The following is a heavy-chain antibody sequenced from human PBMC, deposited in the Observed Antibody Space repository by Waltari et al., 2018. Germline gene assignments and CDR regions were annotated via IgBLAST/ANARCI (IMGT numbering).Heavy chain of an antibody. V-gene: IGHV3-15*01. CDR3: TTLDAPWGG. CDR1: GFRFTPAW. J-gene: IGHJ4*01. Sequence: EVQMVESGGGSMKPGGSPRLPCVASGFRFTPAWLTWVRQAPGKGLEWVGRITSQNDGATTDFAASVRGRFSISRDDSQNMMFLQMNSLRTEDTAVYYCTTLDAPWGGWGHGTLVTVSS. CDR2: ITSQNDGATT. D-gene: IGHD7-27*01.